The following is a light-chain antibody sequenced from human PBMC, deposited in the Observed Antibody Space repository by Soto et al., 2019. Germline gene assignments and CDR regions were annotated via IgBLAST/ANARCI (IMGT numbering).Light chain of an antibody. V-gene: IGLV2-23*01. CDR3: CSYAGSSTPYV. Sequence: QSALTQPASVSGSPGQSITISCTGTSSDVGSYNLVSWYQQHPGKAPKLMIYEGSKRPSGVSNRFSGSKSGNTASLTISGLQAEDEADYYCCSYAGSSTPYVFRTGIQV. CDR1: SSDVGSYNL. J-gene: IGLJ1*01. CDR2: EGS.